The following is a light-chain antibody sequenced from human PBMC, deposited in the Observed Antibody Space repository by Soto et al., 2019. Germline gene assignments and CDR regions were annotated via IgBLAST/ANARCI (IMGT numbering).Light chain of an antibody. CDR3: QQLNSYPPT. J-gene: IGKJ1*01. CDR1: QGISSY. Sequence: DIQLTQSPSFLSASVGDRVTITCRASQGISSYLAWYQQKPGKAPKLLIYAASTLQSGVPSRFSGSGSGTEFTLTISSLQAEDVATYYCQQLNSYPPTFGQGTKVEI. CDR2: AAS. V-gene: IGKV1-9*01.